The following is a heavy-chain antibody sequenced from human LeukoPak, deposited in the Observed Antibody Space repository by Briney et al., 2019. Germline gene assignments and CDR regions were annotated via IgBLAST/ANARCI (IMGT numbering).Heavy chain of an antibody. V-gene: IGHV3-23*01. CDR1: GFTFSSYG. J-gene: IGHJ4*02. CDR3: TKGFYDSGSSLSALDH. D-gene: IGHD3-10*01. CDR2: ISVSGGTT. Sequence: GGSLRLSCAASGFTFSSYGMSWVRQAPGKGLQWVSGISVSGGTTHYADSVKGRFTISRDNCKHTLYLQMNSLRAEDTALYYCTKGFYDSGSSLSALDHWGQGTLVTVSS.